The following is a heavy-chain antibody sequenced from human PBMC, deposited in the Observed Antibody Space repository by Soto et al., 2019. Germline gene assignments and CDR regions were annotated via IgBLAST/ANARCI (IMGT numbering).Heavy chain of an antibody. CDR1: GGTFRTYA. Sequence: QVQLLQSGAEVKKPGSSVRVSCEASGGTFRTYAISWGRQAPVQGLEWMGEIIPIFGKVNYAQKFQGRVTVTAEDSTTTVYMFLRSLTSADTAVYYCAKGAVAGTPTSCYYYGMDVWGQGTTVTVS. J-gene: IGHJ6*02. CDR3: AKGAVAGTPTSCYYYGMDV. D-gene: IGHD6-19*01. V-gene: IGHV1-69*12. CDR2: IIPIFGKV.